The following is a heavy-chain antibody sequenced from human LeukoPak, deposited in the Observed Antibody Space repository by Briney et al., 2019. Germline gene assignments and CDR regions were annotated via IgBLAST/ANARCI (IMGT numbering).Heavy chain of an antibody. Sequence: SETLSLTCTVSGGSISNSYWSWIRHPPGKGLEWIGRIYSSGSTNYNPSLKSRVTMSVDTSKNQFSLKLSSVTAADTAVYYCARDPNSDTAMVLDVFDIWGQGTMVTVSS. J-gene: IGHJ3*02. CDR2: IYSSGST. D-gene: IGHD5-18*01. CDR3: ARDPNSDTAMVLDVFDI. CDR1: GGSISNSY. V-gene: IGHV4-4*07.